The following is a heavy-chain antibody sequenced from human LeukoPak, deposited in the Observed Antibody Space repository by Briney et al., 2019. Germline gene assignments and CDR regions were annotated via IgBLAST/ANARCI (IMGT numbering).Heavy chain of an antibody. Sequence: GESLKISCKGSGYSFTSYWIGWVRQMPGKGLEWMGIIYPGDSDTRYCPSFQGQVTISADKSISTAYLQWSSLKASDTAMYYCARHILTRDYYGSGSYYPDYWGQGTLVTVSS. D-gene: IGHD3-10*01. CDR1: GYSFTSYW. CDR2: IYPGDSDT. CDR3: ARHILTRDYYGSGSYYPDY. J-gene: IGHJ4*02. V-gene: IGHV5-51*01.